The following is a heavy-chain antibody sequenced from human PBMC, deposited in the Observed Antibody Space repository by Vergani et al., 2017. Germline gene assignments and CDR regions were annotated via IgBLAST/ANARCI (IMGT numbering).Heavy chain of an antibody. D-gene: IGHD2-8*01. J-gene: IGHJ4*02. CDR2: MNPISGNT. Sequence: QVQLVQSGAEVKKPGASVKVSCKASGYTFTSDDINWVRQATGQGLEWMGWMNPISGNTGYEQNLQGRLTITRDTSVNTAYMELSSLTSEDMAVYYCVRARRTCTYDHCPRYYYDLWGQGTLVTVSS. CDR1: GYTFTSDD. CDR3: VRARRTCTYDHCPRYYYDL. V-gene: IGHV1-8*03.